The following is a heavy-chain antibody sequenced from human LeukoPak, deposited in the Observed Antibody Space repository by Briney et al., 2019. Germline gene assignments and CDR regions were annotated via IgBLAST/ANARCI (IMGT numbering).Heavy chain of an antibody. CDR3: ARHGLEGCSGGRCYTSFHYYGMDV. J-gene: IGHJ6*02. Sequence: KDGESLKISCKGYGYIFRIYWSGGGRQIHGKGLEWRAIIFLGDSDTKYSPSLEGQVTLSADKSLSTAYRQWTSLRASDTAIYYCARHGLEGCSGGRCYTSFHYYGMDVWGQGTTVTVSS. CDR2: IFLGDSDT. V-gene: IGHV5-51*01. D-gene: IGHD2-15*01. CDR1: GYIFRIYW.